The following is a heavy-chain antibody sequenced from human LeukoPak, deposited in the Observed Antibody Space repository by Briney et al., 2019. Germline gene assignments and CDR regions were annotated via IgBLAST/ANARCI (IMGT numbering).Heavy chain of an antibody. D-gene: IGHD3-16*02. J-gene: IGHJ6*02. V-gene: IGHV3-30*18. CDR2: ISYDGRNK. CDR1: GFTFSSYG. Sequence: PGGSLRLSCAASGFTFSSYGMHWVRQAPGKGLEWVAVISYDGRNKYYADSVEGRFTISRDNSKNTLYLQMNSLRAEDTAVYYCAKVDVWGSYRHYGMDVWGQGTTVTVSS. CDR3: AKVDVWGSYRHYGMDV.